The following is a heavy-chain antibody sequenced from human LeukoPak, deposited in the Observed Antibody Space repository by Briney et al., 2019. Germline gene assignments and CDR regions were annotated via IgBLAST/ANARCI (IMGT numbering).Heavy chain of an antibody. CDR3: AKSGITIWSFDY. D-gene: IGHD3-3*01. Sequence: GGSLRLSCAASGFTFSSYAISWVRQAPGKGLEWVSAISGSGGSTYYADSVKGRFTISRDNSKNTLYLQMISLRAEDTAVYYCAKSGITIWSFDYWGQGTLVTVSS. J-gene: IGHJ4*02. CDR2: ISGSGGST. CDR1: GFTFSSYA. V-gene: IGHV3-23*01.